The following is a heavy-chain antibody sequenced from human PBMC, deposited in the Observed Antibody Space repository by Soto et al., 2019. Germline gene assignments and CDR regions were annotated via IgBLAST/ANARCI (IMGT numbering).Heavy chain of an antibody. Sequence: SETLSLTCAVYGGSFSGYYWSWIRQPPGKGLEWIGEINHSGSTNYNPSLRSRVTISVDTSKNQFSLKLSSVTAADTAVYYCARERYDFWSGYYKDLRATGYGMDVWGQGTTVTVSS. CDR1: GGSFSGYY. V-gene: IGHV4-34*01. CDR3: ARERYDFWSGYYKDLRATGYGMDV. CDR2: INHSGST. J-gene: IGHJ6*02. D-gene: IGHD3-3*01.